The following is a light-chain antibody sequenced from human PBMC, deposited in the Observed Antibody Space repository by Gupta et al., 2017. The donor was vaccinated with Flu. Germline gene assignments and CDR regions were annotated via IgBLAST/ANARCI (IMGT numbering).Light chain of an antibody. CDR2: AAS. V-gene: IGKV1-39*01. J-gene: IGKJ3*01. Sequence: DIQSTPSPSSLSASVGDRVTITCRASQSISSYLNWYQQKPGKAPKLLIYAASSLQSGVPSRFSGSGSGTDFTLTISRLQPEDFATYYCQQSDSTPFTFGHGTKVDIK. CDR1: QSISSY. CDR3: QQSDSTPFT.